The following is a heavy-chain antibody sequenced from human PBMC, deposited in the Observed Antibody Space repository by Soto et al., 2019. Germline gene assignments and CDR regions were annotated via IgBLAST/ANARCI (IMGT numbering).Heavy chain of an antibody. D-gene: IGHD3-10*01. CDR1: GDSISSGNHY. CDR3: ARTDYGTAYFDP. V-gene: IGHV4-30-4*01. Sequence: LSLTCTVSGDSISSGNHYWSWIRQPPGKGLEWIGYIFYSGTAYYNPSLKSRLTISVDTSKNQFSLKLSSVTAADTAVYYCARTDYGTAYFDPWGQGSLVTVSS. CDR2: IFYSGTA. J-gene: IGHJ5*02.